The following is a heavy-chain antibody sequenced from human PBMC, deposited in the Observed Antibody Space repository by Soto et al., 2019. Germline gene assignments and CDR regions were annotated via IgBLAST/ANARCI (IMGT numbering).Heavy chain of an antibody. CDR3: SRRFTVVPGPYQYYGMDV. Sequence: GGSLRLSCAASGFTFSSHAMNWVRQAPGKGLEWVSSITSTSSTISYADSVKGRFTISRDNAKNSLYLQMNSLRDEDTAVYYWSRRFTVVPGPYQYYGMDVWGQGTTVTVSS. CDR1: GFTFSSHA. V-gene: IGHV3-48*02. D-gene: IGHD3-10*01. CDR2: ITSTSSTI. J-gene: IGHJ6*02.